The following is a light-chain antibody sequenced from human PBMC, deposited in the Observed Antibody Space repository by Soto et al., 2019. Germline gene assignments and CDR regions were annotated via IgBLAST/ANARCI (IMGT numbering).Light chain of an antibody. Sequence: DIQMTQSPSSLSASVGDRVTITCRASQGIRHYLAWYQQKPGKVPKLLIYEASNLQSGVPSRFRGGGSGTECTLTISSLQPEDGATYYFQNFDRAPQTFGQGTKVEIK. V-gene: IGKV1-27*01. CDR1: QGIRHY. CDR3: QNFDRAPQT. J-gene: IGKJ1*01. CDR2: EAS.